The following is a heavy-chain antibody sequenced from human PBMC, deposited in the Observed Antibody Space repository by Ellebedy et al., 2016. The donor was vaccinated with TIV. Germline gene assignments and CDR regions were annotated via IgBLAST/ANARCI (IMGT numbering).Heavy chain of an antibody. V-gene: IGHV1-2*04. D-gene: IGHD5-18*01. CDR2: INPNSGGT. CDR1: GGTFSSYA. J-gene: IGHJ4*02. CDR3: ARLKLSDTAMVAFDY. Sequence: AASVKVSCKASGGTFSSYAISWVRQAPGQGLEWMGWINPNSGGTNYAQKFQGWVAMTRDTSISTAYMELSRLRSDDTAVYYCARLKLSDTAMVAFDYWGQGTLVTVSS.